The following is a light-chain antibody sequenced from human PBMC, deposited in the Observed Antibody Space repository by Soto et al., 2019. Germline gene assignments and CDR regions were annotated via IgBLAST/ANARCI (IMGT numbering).Light chain of an antibody. CDR2: AND. CDR3: AVWDDNLRGL. CDR1: SANIGAAYN. J-gene: IGLJ2*01. V-gene: IGLV1-40*01. Sequence: QSVLTQPPSVSGAPGQRVTISCTGSSANIGAAYNVDWYQQLPGTAPKLLIYANDQRPSGISDRFSGSKSSTSASLAISGLQSEDEADYYCAVWDDNLRGLFGGGTKLTVL.